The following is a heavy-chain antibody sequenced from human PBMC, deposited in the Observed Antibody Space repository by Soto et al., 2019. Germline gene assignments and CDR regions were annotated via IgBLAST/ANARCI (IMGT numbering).Heavy chain of an antibody. CDR2: ISSTTNYI. J-gene: IGHJ4*01. D-gene: IGHD3-10*01. CDR3: ARGRERARGYLVH. V-gene: IGHV3-21*06. Sequence: GGSLRLSCAASGFTFTRYSMNWVRQAPGQGLEWVSSISSTTNYIYYGDSMKGRFTISRDNANNYLYLQMKSLSVEDTALYYWARGRERARGYLVHWGHGTLVTVSS. CDR1: GFTFTRYS.